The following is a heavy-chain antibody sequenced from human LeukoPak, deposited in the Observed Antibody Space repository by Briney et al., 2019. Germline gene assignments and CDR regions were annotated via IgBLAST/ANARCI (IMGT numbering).Heavy chain of an antibody. J-gene: IGHJ4*02. CDR1: GGSISSYY. Sequence: SETLSLTCTVSGGSISSYYWGWIRQPPERGLEWIGSMYHTGSTYYNPSLKSRVTISLDTSKNQFSLKLISVTAADTAVYYCARGVGSGYTDYWGQGALVTVSS. V-gene: IGHV4-59*01. CDR2: MYHTGST. CDR3: ARGVGSGYTDY. D-gene: IGHD3-22*01.